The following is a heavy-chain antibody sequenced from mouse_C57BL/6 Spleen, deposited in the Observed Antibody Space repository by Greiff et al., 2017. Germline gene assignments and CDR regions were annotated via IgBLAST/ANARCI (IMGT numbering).Heavy chain of an antibody. CDR3: ASGLYYDYDDAMDY. D-gene: IGHD2-4*01. CDR1: GFTFSDYY. J-gene: IGHJ4*01. V-gene: IGHV5-12*01. CDR2: ISNGGGST. Sequence: EVQLQESGGGLVQPGGSLKLSCAASGFTFSDYYMYWVRQTPEKRLEWVAYISNGGGSTYYPDTVKGRFTISRDNAKNTLYLQMSRLKSEDTAMYYCASGLYYDYDDAMDYWGQGTSVTVSS.